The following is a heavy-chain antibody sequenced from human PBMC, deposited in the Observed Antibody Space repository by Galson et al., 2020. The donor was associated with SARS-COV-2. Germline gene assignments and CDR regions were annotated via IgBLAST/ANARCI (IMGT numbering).Heavy chain of an antibody. Sequence: GESLKISCQASGYSFSGYGYWISWVRQLPGKGLEWMGRIDPGDSYTNYSPSFQGHVTISIDKSTNTVYLQWSSLRASDTAIYYCARLRISAFVSSWLDPWGQGTLGTVSS. D-gene: IGHD2-15*01. J-gene: IGHJ5*02. CDR2: IDPGDSYT. V-gene: IGHV5-10-1*01. CDR1: GYSFSGYGYW. CDR3: ARLRISAFVSSWLDP.